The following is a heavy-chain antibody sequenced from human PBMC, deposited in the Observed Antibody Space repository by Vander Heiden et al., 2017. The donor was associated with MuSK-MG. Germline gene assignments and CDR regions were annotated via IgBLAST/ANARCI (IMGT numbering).Heavy chain of an antibody. D-gene: IGHD3-10*01. V-gene: IGHV4-59*01. CDR1: GGSINSYY. Sequence: QVQLQESGPGLVKPSETLSLSCSVSGGSINSYYWSWIRQPPGKGLEWIGNIYYTGRTNYNPALKSRVTISVDTSKNQFSLKMNSVTAADTAVYYGARDHGGYAFDFWGQGTMVTVSS. J-gene: IGHJ3*01. CDR2: IYYTGRT. CDR3: ARDHGGYAFDF.